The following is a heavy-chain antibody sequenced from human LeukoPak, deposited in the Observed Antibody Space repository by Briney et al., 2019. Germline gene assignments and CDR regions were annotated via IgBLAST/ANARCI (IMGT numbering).Heavy chain of an antibody. D-gene: IGHD2-15*01. J-gene: IGHJ4*02. CDR1: GYSISSGYY. V-gene: IGHV4-38-2*02. CDR2: IYHSGST. Sequence: SETLSLTCTVSGYSISSGYYWGWIRQPPVKGLEWIGSIYHSGSTYYNPSLKSRVTVSVDTSKNQFSLKLSSVTAADTAVYYCARQGGSRRLYYFDYWGQGALVTVSS. CDR3: ARQGGSRRLYYFDY.